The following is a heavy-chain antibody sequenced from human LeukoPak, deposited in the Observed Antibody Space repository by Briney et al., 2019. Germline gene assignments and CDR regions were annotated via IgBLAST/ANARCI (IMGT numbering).Heavy chain of an antibody. D-gene: IGHD2-2*01. J-gene: IGHJ6*02. V-gene: IGHV1-69*04. CDR2: IIPVLGIT. Sequence: ASVKVSCKASGDTFSSYSRTWVRQAPGHGLEWMGRIIPVLGITNYAQEFQGRVTITADKSTSTAYMDLSSLRSEDTAVYYCVRDRGTCSSASCPHYYYGMDVWGQGTTATVS. CDR3: VRDRGTCSSASCPHYYYGMDV. CDR1: GDTFSSYS.